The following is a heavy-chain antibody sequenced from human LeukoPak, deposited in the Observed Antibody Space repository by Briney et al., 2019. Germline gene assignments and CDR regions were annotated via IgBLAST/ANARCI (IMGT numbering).Heavy chain of an antibody. CDR3: AIEGSGWLRGGDAFDI. Sequence: PGGSLRLSCAASGFTFSSYGMHWVRQAPGKGLEWVAFIRYDGSNKYYADSVKGRFTISRDNSKNTLYLQMNSLRAEDTAVYYCAIEGSGWLRGGDAFDIWGQGTMVTVSS. V-gene: IGHV3-30*02. CDR1: GFTFSSYG. D-gene: IGHD6-19*01. J-gene: IGHJ3*02. CDR2: IRYDGSNK.